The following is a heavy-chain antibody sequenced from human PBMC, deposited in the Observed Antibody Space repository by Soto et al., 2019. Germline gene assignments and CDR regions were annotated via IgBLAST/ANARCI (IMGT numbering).Heavy chain of an antibody. Sequence: QVHLVQSEAEVRKPGSSVKVSCKSSGGHFTTDSIIWVRQAPGQGLEWMGGINPLFRTPVYAQKFQGRVTISADESTSAAHLEVTGLTPEDTAVYFWAKVVASSDWCQGTPVTVSS. D-gene: IGHD2-15*01. J-gene: IGHJ4*02. CDR1: GGHFTTDS. CDR2: INPLFRTP. CDR3: AKVVASSD. V-gene: IGHV1-69*01.